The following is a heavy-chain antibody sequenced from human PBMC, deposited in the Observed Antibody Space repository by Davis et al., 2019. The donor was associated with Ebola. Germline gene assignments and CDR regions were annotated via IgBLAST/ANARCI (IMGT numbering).Heavy chain of an antibody. CDR2: INHSGST. J-gene: IGHJ4*02. CDR3: ARSHSDWLLPFDY. D-gene: IGHD3-9*01. CDR1: GGSPRGNY. V-gene: IGHV4-34*01. Sequence: SETLSLTCAVYGGSPRGNYWSWIRQSPGKGLEWIGEINHSGSTIYNASLKSRVTISADTSKNQFSLRLSSVTAADTAVYYCARSHSDWLLPFDYWGQGTLATVSS.